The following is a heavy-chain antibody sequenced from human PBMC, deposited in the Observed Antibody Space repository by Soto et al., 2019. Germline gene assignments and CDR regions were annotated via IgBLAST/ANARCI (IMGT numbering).Heavy chain of an antibody. D-gene: IGHD2-21*02. V-gene: IGHV1-3*05. CDR2: FNAVSGNT. J-gene: IGHJ4*02. CDR1: GYTFTSYA. Sequence: QVHLVQSGAEEKKPGASVKVSCKASGYTFTSYAMHWVRQAPGQRLEWMGWFNAVSGNTKYSQKFQGRVAITRDTSASTAYMELSSLRSEDTAVYYFARSRVVVTAVDYWGQGTLVTVYS. CDR3: ARSRVVVTAVDY.